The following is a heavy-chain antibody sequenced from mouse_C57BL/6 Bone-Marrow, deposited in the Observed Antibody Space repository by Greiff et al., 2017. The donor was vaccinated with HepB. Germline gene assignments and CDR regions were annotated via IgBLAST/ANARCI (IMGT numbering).Heavy chain of an antibody. V-gene: IGHV14-4*01. CDR1: GFNIKDDY. CDR3: TKGIYDGPLRGYVDV. Sequence: EVKLQASGAELVRPGASVKLSCTASGFNIKDDYMHWVKQRPEQGLEWIGWIDPENGDTEYASKFQGKATITADTSSNTAYLQLSSLTSEDTAVYYCTKGIYDGPLRGYVDVWGTGTTVTVSS. CDR2: IDPENGDT. J-gene: IGHJ1*03. D-gene: IGHD2-3*01.